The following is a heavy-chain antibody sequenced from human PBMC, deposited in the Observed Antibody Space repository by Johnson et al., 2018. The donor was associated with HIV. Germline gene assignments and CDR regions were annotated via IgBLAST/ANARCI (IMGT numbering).Heavy chain of an antibody. D-gene: IGHD3-16*01. CDR1: GFTFSSYG. CDR3: ASLGLDLLVKAPLSVVFDAFDI. CDR2: ISYDGSEK. J-gene: IGHJ3*02. Sequence: QVQLVESGGGVVQPGRSLRLSCAASGFTFSSYGMHWVRQAPGKGLEWVAVISYDGSEKYYVDSVKGRFTISRDNAKNLLYLQMNSLRAEDTAVYYCASLGLDLLVKAPLSVVFDAFDIWGQGTTVTVSS. V-gene: IGHV3-30*03.